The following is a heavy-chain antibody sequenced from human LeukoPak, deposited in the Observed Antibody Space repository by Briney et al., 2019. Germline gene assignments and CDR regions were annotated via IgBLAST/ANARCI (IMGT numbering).Heavy chain of an antibody. V-gene: IGHV4-34*01. J-gene: IGHJ4*02. CDR2: INHSGST. Sequence: SETLSLTCAVYGGSFSGYYWSSIRQPPGKGLEWIGEINHSGSTNYNPSLKSRVTISVDTSKNQFSLKLSSVTAADTAVYYCANGYSSGWYRGFGGQGTLVTVSS. D-gene: IGHD6-19*01. CDR1: GGSFSGYY. CDR3: ANGYSSGWYRGF.